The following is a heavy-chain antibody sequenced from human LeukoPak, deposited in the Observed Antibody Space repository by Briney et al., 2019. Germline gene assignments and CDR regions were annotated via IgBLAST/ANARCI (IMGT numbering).Heavy chain of an antibody. CDR3: AKYHSSGYYVRY. Sequence: AGGSLRLSCAASGFTFSRTWMSWVRQAPGKGLEWVANINGDGSEEYHLDSVKGRFTISRSNARNSLYLQMNSLRAEDTAVYYCAKYHSSGYYVRYWGQGTLVTVSS. V-gene: IGHV3-7*03. CDR1: GFTFSRTW. D-gene: IGHD3-22*01. CDR2: INGDGSEE. J-gene: IGHJ4*02.